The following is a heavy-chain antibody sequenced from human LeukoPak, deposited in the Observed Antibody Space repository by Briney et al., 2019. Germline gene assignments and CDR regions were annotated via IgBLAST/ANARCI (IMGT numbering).Heavy chain of an antibody. CDR2: ISGSGGST. Sequence: GGSLRLSCAASGFTFSSYAMSWVRQAPGKGLEWVSAISGSGGSTYYADSVKGRFTISRDNSKDTLYLQMNSLRAEDTAVYYCAKNSGGYSGPHDYWGQGTLVTVSS. J-gene: IGHJ4*02. D-gene: IGHD5-12*01. CDR1: GFTFSSYA. CDR3: AKNSGGYSGPHDY. V-gene: IGHV3-23*01.